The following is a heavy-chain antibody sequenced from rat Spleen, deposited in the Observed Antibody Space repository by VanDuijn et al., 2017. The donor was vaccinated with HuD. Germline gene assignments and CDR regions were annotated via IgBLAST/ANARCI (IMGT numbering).Heavy chain of an antibody. CDR1: GFTFSDYN. CDR3: ARRHYGYTDYFDY. CDR2: ISYDGGRN. D-gene: IGHD1-9*01. V-gene: IGHV5-7*01. J-gene: IGHJ2*01. Sequence: EVQLVESGGGLVQPGRSLRLSCAASGFTFSDYNMAWVRQAPTKGLEWVATISYDGGRNFYRDSVKGRFTISRDNAKSTLSLQMDSLRSEDTATYYCARRHYGYTDYFDYWGQGVMVTVSS.